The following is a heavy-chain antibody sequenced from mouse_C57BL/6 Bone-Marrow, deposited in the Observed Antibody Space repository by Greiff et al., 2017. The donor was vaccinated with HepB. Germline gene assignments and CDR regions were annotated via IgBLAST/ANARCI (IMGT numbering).Heavy chain of an antibody. V-gene: IGHV2-5*01. D-gene: IGHD1-1*01. J-gene: IGHJ1*03. CDR1: GFSLTSYG. Sequence: QVQLQQSGPGLVQPSQSLSITCTVSGFSLTSYGVHWVRQSPGKGLEWLGVIWRGGSTDYNAAFMSRLSITMDNSKSQVFFKMNSLQADDTAIYYCAKKGNDGSRGSYWYFDVWGTGTTVTVSS. CDR3: AKKGNDGSRGSYWYFDV. CDR2: IWRGGST.